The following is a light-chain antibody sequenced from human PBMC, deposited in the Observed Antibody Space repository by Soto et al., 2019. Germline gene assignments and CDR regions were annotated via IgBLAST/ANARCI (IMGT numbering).Light chain of an antibody. CDR2: LGS. J-gene: IGKJ5*01. V-gene: IGKV2-28*01. Sequence: VMTQTPLYLSVAAGQSASICCKSSQSLLHITGETFLFWYLQKPGQSPQLLIYLGSNRASGVPDRFSGSGSGTDFTLKISRVEAEDVGVYYCVQVLQPPITCGQGTRLEIK. CDR1: QSLLHITGETF. CDR3: VQVLQPPIT.